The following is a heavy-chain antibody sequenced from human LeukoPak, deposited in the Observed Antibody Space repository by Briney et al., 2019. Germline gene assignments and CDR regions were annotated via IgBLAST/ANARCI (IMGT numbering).Heavy chain of an antibody. V-gene: IGHV3-66*01. Sequence: GGSLRLSCAASGFTVGNNYMAWVRQVPGKGLEWVSFIYSGGSTYYADSVKGRFTISRDNSKNTLYLQMNSLRAEDTAVYYCARDGIGRIGILDYWGQGTLVTVSS. J-gene: IGHJ4*02. CDR1: GFTVGNNY. CDR3: ARDGIGRIGILDY. CDR2: IYSGGST. D-gene: IGHD1-26*01.